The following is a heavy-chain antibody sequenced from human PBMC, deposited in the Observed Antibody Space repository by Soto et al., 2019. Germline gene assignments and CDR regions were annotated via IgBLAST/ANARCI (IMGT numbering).Heavy chain of an antibody. CDR1: GFSFDRFA. CDR2: ISYSGGST. Sequence: EVQLLESGGGLVQPGGSLRLSCAASGFSFDRFAMTWVRQAPGKGPEWVSSISYSGGSTSYADSVRGRFTTSRDSSKNTLYLQMNSLRAEDTALYYCAQGGIWLGNLYLDVWGKGTTVTVSS. D-gene: IGHD3-10*01. J-gene: IGHJ6*03. CDR3: AQGGIWLGNLYLDV. V-gene: IGHV3-23*01.